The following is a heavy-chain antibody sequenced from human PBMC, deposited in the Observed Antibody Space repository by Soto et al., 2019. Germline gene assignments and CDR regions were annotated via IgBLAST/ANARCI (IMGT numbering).Heavy chain of an antibody. CDR3: ARDPATQGWFDP. CDR2: LNPDSGAT. D-gene: IGHD2-15*01. J-gene: IGHJ5*02. V-gene: IGHV1-2*02. Sequence: QVHLVQSGAEVKKPGASVKVSCKASGYTLTDHYIHWVRQAPGQGLEWMGWLNPDSGATNYALKFQGRGIMTTDTSINTACMELRWLTSDGTSVYYCARDPATQGWFDPWGQGTLVTVSS. CDR1: GYTLTDHY.